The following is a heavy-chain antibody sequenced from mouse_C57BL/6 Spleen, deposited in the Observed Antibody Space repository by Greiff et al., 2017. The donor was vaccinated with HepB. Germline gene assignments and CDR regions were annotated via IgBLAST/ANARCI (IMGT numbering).Heavy chain of an antibody. V-gene: IGHV1-55*01. J-gene: IGHJ4*01. CDR1: GYTFTSYW. Sequence: VQLQQSGAELVKPGASVKMSCKASGYTFTSYWITWVKQRPGQGLEWIGDIYPGSGSTNYNEKFKSKATLTVYTSSSTANMQLSSLTSEDSAVYYCANYAMDYWGQGTSVTVSS. CDR3: ANYAMDY. CDR2: IYPGSGST.